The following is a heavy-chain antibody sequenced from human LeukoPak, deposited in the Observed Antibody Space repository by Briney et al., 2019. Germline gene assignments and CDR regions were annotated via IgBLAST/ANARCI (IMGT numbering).Heavy chain of an antibody. CDR3: ATDGAGFDT. Sequence: TGGSLRLSCAASGLTFNDYYISWIRHAPGKWRDWLSYINIGATNTHYPYSVKGRFTIYRDNAKKSLYLEMNNPKAEDTAVYYCATDGAGFDTWGQGVLVTVSS. CDR1: GLTFNDYY. J-gene: IGHJ5*02. CDR2: INIGATNT. V-gene: IGHV3-11*01.